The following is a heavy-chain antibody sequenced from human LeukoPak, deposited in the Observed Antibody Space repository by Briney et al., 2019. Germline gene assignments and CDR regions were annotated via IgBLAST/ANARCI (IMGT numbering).Heavy chain of an antibody. CDR2: IYYSGST. CDR3: ARSVPRIQRYYFDY. CDR1: GGSMRSYY. Sequence: SETLSLTCTVSGGSMRSYYWSWIRQPPGRGLEWIGFIYYSGSTNYNPSLKSRVTISVDTSKNQFSLKLTSVTAADTAVYYCARSVPRIQRYYFDYWGQGTLVTVSS. J-gene: IGHJ4*02. D-gene: IGHD6-25*01. V-gene: IGHV4-59*08.